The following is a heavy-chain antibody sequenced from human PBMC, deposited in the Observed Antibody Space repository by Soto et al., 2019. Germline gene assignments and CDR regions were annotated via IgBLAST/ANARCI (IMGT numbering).Heavy chain of an antibody. V-gene: IGHV3-74*01. J-gene: IGHJ4*02. CDR3: TMDASGSNYGNFDY. D-gene: IGHD3-10*01. Sequence: GGSLRLSCAASGFTFSSSWMHWVRQAPGKGLVWVSHINTDGTSTTYADSVKGRFTISRDNAKNTLYLQMNSLRAEDTAVYYCTMDASGSNYGNFDYWGQRTPVTVSS. CDR1: GFTFSSSW. CDR2: INTDGTST.